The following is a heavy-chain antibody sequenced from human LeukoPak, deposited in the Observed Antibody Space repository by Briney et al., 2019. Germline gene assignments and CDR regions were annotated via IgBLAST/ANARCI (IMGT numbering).Heavy chain of an antibody. CDR3: ATSQIVDTAIGYFDY. V-gene: IGHV1-24*01. Sequence: WASVKVSCKVSGYTLTELSMHWVRQAPGKGLEWMGGFDPEDGETIYAQKFQGRVTMTEDTSTDTAYMELSSLRSEDTAVYYCATSQIVDTAIGYFDYWGQGTLVTVSS. J-gene: IGHJ4*02. D-gene: IGHD5-18*01. CDR1: GYTLTELS. CDR2: FDPEDGET.